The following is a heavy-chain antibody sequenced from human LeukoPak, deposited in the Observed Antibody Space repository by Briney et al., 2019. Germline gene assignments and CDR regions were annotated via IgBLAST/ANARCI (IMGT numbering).Heavy chain of an antibody. J-gene: IGHJ4*02. CDR1: GFTVSSNY. D-gene: IGHD2-2*01. CDR3: ARERGFCGGSTSCYHFDY. V-gene: IGHV3-53*01. CDR2: IYSGGST. Sequence: GGSLRLSCAASGFTVSSNYMSWVRQAPGKGLEWVSVIYSGGSTYYADSVKGRFTISRDNSKNTLYLQMNSLRAEDTAVYYCARERGFCGGSTSCYHFDYWGQGTLVTVSS.